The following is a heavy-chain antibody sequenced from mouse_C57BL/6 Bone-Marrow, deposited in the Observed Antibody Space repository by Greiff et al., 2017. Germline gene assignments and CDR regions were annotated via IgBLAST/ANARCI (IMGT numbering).Heavy chain of an antibody. CDR3: ARQGIYYDYLYAMDY. D-gene: IGHD2-4*01. CDR2: IYPGGGYT. Sequence: QVQLKQSGPELVKPGASVKISCKASGYSFTNYWIGWAKQRPGHGLEWIGDIYPGGGYTNYNEKFKGKATLTADKSSSTAYMQFSSLTSEDSAIYYCARQGIYYDYLYAMDYWGQGTSVTVSS. CDR1: GYSFTNYW. V-gene: IGHV1-63*01. J-gene: IGHJ4*01.